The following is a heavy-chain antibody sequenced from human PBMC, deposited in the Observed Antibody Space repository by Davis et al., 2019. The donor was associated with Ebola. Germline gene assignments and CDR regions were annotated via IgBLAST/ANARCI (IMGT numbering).Heavy chain of an antibody. J-gene: IGHJ5*02. CDR2: IRSKANSYAT. D-gene: IGHD3-16*01. V-gene: IGHV3-73*01. CDR3: AKYPHSGGYYDWFDP. Sequence: GESLKISCAASGFTFSGSAMHWVRQASGKGLEWVGRIRSKANSYATAYAASVKGRFTISRDDSKNTAYLQMNSLRAEDTAVYYCAKYPHSGGYYDWFDPWGQGTLVTVSS. CDR1: GFTFSGSA.